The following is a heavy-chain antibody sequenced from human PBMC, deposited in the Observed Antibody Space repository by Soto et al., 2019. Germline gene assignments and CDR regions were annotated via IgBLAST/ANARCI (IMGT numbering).Heavy chain of an antibody. D-gene: IGHD2-21*02. CDR3: IQSRCGGDCLQSYASYYYYGMDV. V-gene: IGHV2-5*02. CDR1: AFSLSTGGVG. J-gene: IGHJ6*02. CDR2: IYWDDDK. Sequence: QITLKESGPTLVKPTQTLTLTCTFSAFSLSTGGVGVGWIRQPPGKALEWLALIYWDDDKRYSPSLRSRLTITKDTSKNPVALTMTNMDPVDTATYYCIQSRCGGDCLQSYASYYYYGMDVWGQGTTVTVSS.